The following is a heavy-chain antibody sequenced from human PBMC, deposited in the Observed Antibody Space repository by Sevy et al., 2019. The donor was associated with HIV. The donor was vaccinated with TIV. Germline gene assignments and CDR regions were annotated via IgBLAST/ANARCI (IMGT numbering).Heavy chain of an antibody. CDR2: MNPNSGNT. CDR1: GYSFPSSD. J-gene: IGHJ6*02. V-gene: IGHV1-8*01. CDR3: GRMIAVSGMVYYYYAMDV. Sequence: ASVKVSCKASGYSFPSSDINWVRQATGQGPEWMGWMNPNSGNTGYAQKFQGRVTMTRNTSITTAYMELSSLRSEDTAVYYCGRMIAVSGMVYYYYAMDVWGQGTTVTVSS. D-gene: IGHD6-19*01.